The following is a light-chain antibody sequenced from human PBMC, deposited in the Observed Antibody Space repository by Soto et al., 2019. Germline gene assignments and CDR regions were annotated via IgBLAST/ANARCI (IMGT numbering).Light chain of an antibody. CDR1: QSVSSSY. J-gene: IGKJ5*01. V-gene: IGKV3-20*01. CDR3: QQYGSLIT. Sequence: EIVLTQSPGTLSLSPGERATLSCKASQSVSSSYLAWYQQKPGQAPRLLIYGASSRATGIPDRFSGSGSGTDFTLTTNRLEPEDSAVYYCQQYGSLITFGQGTRLEIK. CDR2: GAS.